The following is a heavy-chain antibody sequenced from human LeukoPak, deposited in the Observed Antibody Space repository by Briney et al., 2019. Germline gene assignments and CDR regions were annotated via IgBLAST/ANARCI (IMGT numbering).Heavy chain of an antibody. CDR1: GYSLTELS. V-gene: IGHV1-24*01. CDR2: FDPEDGKA. CDR3: ATERAWFGILSYYSNMDV. J-gene: IGHJ6*03. D-gene: IGHD3-10*01. Sequence: ASVKVSCKVSGYSLTELSMHWVRQAPGKGLEWMGGFDPEDGKAIFAQKFQARVTMTEDTSTDTPYMELSSLRSEDTAVYYCATERAWFGILSYYSNMDVWGKGTTVTVSS.